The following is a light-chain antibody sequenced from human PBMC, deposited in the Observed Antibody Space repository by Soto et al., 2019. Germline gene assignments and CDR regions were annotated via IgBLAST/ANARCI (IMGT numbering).Light chain of an antibody. V-gene: IGLV3-10*01. J-gene: IGLJ2*01. CDR2: EDS. CDR1: ALTKKY. Sequence: SYELTQPPSVSVSPGQTARITCSGDALTKKYAYWYQQKSGQAPVVVIYEDSKRPSGIPERFSGSSSGTMATLTISGAQVEDEADYYCYSTDSSGNHVVFGGGAKLTVL. CDR3: YSTDSSGNHVV.